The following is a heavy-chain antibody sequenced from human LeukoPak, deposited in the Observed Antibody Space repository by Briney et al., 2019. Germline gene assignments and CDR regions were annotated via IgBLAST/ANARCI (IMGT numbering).Heavy chain of an antibody. CDR2: TYYRSKWYN. V-gene: IGHV6-1*01. CDR3: ARDQGLSGYFDY. D-gene: IGHD6-25*01. J-gene: IGHJ4*02. CDR1: GXXVSXNSXX. Sequence: SQTLSLTCAISGXXVSXNSXXXXXXXXXXXRXLXWLGRTYYRSKWYNDYAVSVKSRITINPDTSKNQFSLQLNSVTPEDTAVYYCARDQGLSGYFDYWGQGTLVTVSS.